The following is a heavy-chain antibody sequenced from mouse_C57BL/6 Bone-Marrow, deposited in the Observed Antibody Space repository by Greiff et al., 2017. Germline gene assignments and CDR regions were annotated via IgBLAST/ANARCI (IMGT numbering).Heavy chain of an antibody. CDR2: IDPSDSYT. D-gene: IGHD1-1*01. CDR1: GYTFTSYW. CDR3: AYGSSYSWYFDV. J-gene: IGHJ1*03. Sequence: QVQLQQPGAELVMPGASVKLSCKASGYTFTSYWMHWVKQRPGQGLEWIGEIDPSDSYTNYNQKFKGKSTLTVDKSSSTAYMQRSSLTSEDSAVYYCAYGSSYSWYFDVWGTGTTVTVSS. V-gene: IGHV1-69*01.